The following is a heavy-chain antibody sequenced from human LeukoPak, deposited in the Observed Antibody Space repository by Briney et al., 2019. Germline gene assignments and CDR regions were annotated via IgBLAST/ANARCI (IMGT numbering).Heavy chain of an antibody. CDR1: GGSFSGYY. Sequence: PSETLSLTCAVYGGSFSGYYWSWIRQPPGKGLEWTGEINHSGSTNYNPSLKSRVTISVDTSKNQFSLKLSSVTAADTAVYYCAQENSRTGAGYWGQGTLVTVSS. CDR2: INHSGST. D-gene: IGHD2-8*02. V-gene: IGHV4-34*01. J-gene: IGHJ4*02. CDR3: AQENSRTGAGY.